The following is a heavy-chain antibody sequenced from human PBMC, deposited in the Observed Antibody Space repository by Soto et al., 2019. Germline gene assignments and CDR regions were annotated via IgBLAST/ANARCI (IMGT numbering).Heavy chain of an antibody. CDR2: IIPIFGTA. CDR1: GGTFSSYA. Sequence: QVQLVQSGAEVKKPGSSVKVSCKASGGTFSSYAISWVQQAPGQGLEWMGGIIPIFGTANYAQKFQGRVTITADESTSTAYMELSSLRSEDTAVYYCARDRAIGRPKYYFDYWGQGTLVTVSS. D-gene: IGHD3-10*01. J-gene: IGHJ4*02. V-gene: IGHV1-69*01. CDR3: ARDRAIGRPKYYFDY.